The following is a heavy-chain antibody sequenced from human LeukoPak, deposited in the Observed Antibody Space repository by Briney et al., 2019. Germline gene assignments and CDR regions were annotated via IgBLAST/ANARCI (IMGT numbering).Heavy chain of an antibody. J-gene: IGHJ4*02. CDR2: ISGSGGST. Sequence: GSLRLSCAASGFTSSSYAMSWVRQAPGKGLEWVSAISGSGGSTYYADSVKGRFTISRDNSKNTLYLQMNSLRAEDTAVYYCVRDDDRPDNGLDYWGQGTLVTVSS. CDR3: VRDDDRPDNGLDY. CDR1: GFTSSSYA. V-gene: IGHV3-23*01. D-gene: IGHD3-22*01.